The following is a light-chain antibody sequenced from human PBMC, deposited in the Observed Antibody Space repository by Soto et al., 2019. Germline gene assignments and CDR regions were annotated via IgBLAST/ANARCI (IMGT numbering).Light chain of an antibody. Sequence: QSVLTQPPSASGSPGQSVTISCTGTSSDVGGYNYVSWYQQHPGKAPKLMIYEVSKRPSGVPDRLSGSKSGNTASLTVSGLQVEDEAYYYCASDTGSDTLVFGGGTKLTVL. J-gene: IGLJ2*01. CDR1: SSDVGGYNY. CDR2: EVS. CDR3: ASDTGSDTLV. V-gene: IGLV2-8*01.